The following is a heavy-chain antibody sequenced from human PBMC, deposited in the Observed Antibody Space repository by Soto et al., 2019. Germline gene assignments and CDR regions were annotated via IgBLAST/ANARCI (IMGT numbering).Heavy chain of an antibody. CDR3: ARRLYYDSSGFEGGGMDV. J-gene: IGHJ6*02. D-gene: IGHD3-22*01. CDR1: GASIRSSSFY. Sequence: SETLSLTFTVSGASIRSSSFYWGWIRQPPGKELESIANIYYDGSTYYNPSLKSRVTISLDTSKNQFSPMLRSMTAVDTAVYYCARRLYYDSSGFEGGGMDVWGQGTTVT. V-gene: IGHV4-39*01. CDR2: IYYDGST.